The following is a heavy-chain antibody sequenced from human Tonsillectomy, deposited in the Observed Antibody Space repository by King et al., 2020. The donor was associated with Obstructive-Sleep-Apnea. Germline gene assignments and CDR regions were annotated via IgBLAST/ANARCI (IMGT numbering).Heavy chain of an antibody. D-gene: IGHD6-19*01. V-gene: IGHV3-49*03. CDR2: IRTKVSGGTA. CDR3: TRDGSGWPRDAFDI. Sequence: VQLVESGGGLVQPGRSLRLSCTASGFTFPAYTLMWFRQAPGKGPEWVGCIRTKVSGGTAEYAASVKSRFNISRHDSKSIAYLQMNSLKTEAKALYYCTRDGSGWPRDAFDIWGQGTMVTVSS. CDR1: GFTFPAYT. J-gene: IGHJ3*02.